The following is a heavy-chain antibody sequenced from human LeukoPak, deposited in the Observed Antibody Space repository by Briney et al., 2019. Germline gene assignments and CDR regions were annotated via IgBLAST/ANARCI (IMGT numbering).Heavy chain of an antibody. J-gene: IGHJ4*02. CDR1: GFAFGSEA. CDR2: ISPGGGTT. V-gene: IGHV3-23*01. D-gene: IGHD5-18*01. Sequence: GGSLRLSCAVSGFAFGSEAMSWVRQSPARGLEWVASISPGGGTTYYADYVKGRFTISRDNAKNSLYLQMNSLRVEDTAVYYCAGDTATPIGYWGQGTLVTVSS. CDR3: AGDTATPIGY.